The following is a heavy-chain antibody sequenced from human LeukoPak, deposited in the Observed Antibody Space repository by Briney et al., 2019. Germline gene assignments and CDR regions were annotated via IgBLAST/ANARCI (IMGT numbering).Heavy chain of an antibody. D-gene: IGHD3-16*02. CDR2: FDPEDGET. J-gene: IGHJ4*02. CDR1: GYTLTELS. V-gene: IGHV1-24*01. CDR3: ARGLSVYVWGTYRYTRGLDY. Sequence: GASVKVSCKVSGYTLTELSMHWVRQAPGKGLEWMGGFDPEDGETIYAQKLQGRVTMTEDTSTDTAYMELSSLRSEDTAVYYCARGLSVYVWGTYRYTRGLDYWGQGTLVTVSS.